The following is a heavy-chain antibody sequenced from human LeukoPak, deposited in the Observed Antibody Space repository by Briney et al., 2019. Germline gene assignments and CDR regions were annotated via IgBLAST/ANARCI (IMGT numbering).Heavy chain of an antibody. CDR1: RFIFDNYG. V-gene: IGHV3-23*01. Sequence: PGGSLRLSCAASRFIFDNYGMTWVRQAPGKGLEWVSGISDDGYSTYYADSVKGRLTISRDNSKNTLYLHMSSLRVEDTAVFYCARVAPPLDDYIRGSFPYYFDYWGQGTPVTVSS. CDR3: ARVAPPLDDYIRGSFPYYFDY. CDR2: ISDDGYST. J-gene: IGHJ4*02. D-gene: IGHD3-16*01.